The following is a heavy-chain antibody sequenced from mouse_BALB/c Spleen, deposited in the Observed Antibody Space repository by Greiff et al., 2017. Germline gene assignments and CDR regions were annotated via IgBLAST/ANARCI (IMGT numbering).Heavy chain of an antibody. D-gene: IGHD4-1*01. CDR3: ARSLGRKGYAMDY. Sequence: EVQLQQSGPSLVKPSQTLSLTCSVTGDSITSGYWNWIRKFPGNKLEYMGYISYSGSTYYNPSLKSRISITRDTSKNQYYLQLNSVTTEDTATYYCARSLGRKGYAMDYWGQGTSVTVSS. CDR1: GDSITSGY. CDR2: ISYSGST. J-gene: IGHJ4*01. V-gene: IGHV3-8*02.